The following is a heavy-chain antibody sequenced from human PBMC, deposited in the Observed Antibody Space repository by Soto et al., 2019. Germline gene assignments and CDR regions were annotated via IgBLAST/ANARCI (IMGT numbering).Heavy chain of an antibody. CDR1: GFTFSNYA. D-gene: IGHD3-22*01. Sequence: QVQLVESGGGVVQPGRSLRLSCAASGFTFSNYAMHWVRQAPGKGLERVAVISYDGTNKYYADSVKGRFTISRDSSKSTLYLQMTSLRADDTAVYYCARRAITMILEEYYFDYWGQGTLVTVSS. CDR3: ARRAITMILEEYYFDY. CDR2: ISYDGTNK. J-gene: IGHJ4*02. V-gene: IGHV3-30*03.